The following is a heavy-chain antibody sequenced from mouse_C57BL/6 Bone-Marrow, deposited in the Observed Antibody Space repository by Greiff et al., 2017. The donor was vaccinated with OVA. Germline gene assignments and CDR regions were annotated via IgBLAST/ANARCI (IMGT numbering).Heavy chain of an antibody. D-gene: IGHD2-4*01. CDR3: ARHGMITFDY. J-gene: IGHJ2*01. CDR1: GFTFSSYG. V-gene: IGHV5-6*01. CDR2: ISSGGSYT. Sequence: EVKLVESGGDLVKPGGSLKLSCAASGFTFSSYGMSWVRQTPDKRLEWVATISSGGSYTYYPDSVKGRFTISRDNAKNTLYLQMSSLKSEDTAMYYCARHGMITFDYWGQGTTLTVSS.